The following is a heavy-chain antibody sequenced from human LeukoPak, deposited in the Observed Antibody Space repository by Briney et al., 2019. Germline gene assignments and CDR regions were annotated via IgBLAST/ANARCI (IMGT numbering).Heavy chain of an antibody. J-gene: IGHJ4*02. D-gene: IGHD3-22*01. CDR1: GFTFSSYS. CDR3: ARIDCYDSSGLFDY. CDR2: ISSSSSYI. Sequence: PGGSLRLSCAASGFTFSSYSMNWVRQAPGKGLEWVSPISSSSSYIYYADSVKGRFTISRDNAKNSLYLQMNSLRAEDTAVYYCARIDCYDSSGLFDYWGQGTLVTVSS. V-gene: IGHV3-21*01.